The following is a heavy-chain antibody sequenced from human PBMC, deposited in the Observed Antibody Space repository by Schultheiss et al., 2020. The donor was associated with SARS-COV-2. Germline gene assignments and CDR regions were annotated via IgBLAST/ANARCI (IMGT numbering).Heavy chain of an antibody. V-gene: IGHV3-21*01. Sequence: GGSLRLSCAASGFTFSSYSMNWVRQAPGKGLEWVSSIYGDATATFYADSVKGRFTISRDNAKNTLYLQMNSLRAEDTAVYYCVKDGSTYCGGDCYSLYYFDYWGQGTLVTVSS. CDR2: IYGDATAT. CDR1: GFTFSSYS. J-gene: IGHJ4*02. D-gene: IGHD2-21*02. CDR3: VKDGSTYCGGDCYSLYYFDY.